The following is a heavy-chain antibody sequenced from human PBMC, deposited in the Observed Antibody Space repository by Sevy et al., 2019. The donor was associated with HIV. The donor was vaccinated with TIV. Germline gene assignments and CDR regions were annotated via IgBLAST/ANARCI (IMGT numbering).Heavy chain of an antibody. CDR2: IKQDGSEK. Sequence: GESLKISCAASGFTFSSYWMSWVRQAPGKGLEWVANIKQDGSEKYYVDSVKGRFTISRDNAKNSLYLQMNSLRAEDTAVYYCAREAGNAFDIWGQGTMVTVSS. V-gene: IGHV3-7*03. D-gene: IGHD6-13*01. CDR3: AREAGNAFDI. J-gene: IGHJ3*02. CDR1: GFTFSSYW.